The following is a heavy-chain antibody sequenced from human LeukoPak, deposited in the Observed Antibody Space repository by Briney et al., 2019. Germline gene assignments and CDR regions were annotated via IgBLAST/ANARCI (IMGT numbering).Heavy chain of an antibody. CDR3: ANDRSYDSRGYIDY. Sequence: QPGGSLRLSCAASGFTFDDYAMHWVRHAPGKGLEWVSGISWKRGSIVYADSAKGRFTISRDNATNSLYLQMNSLGAEDMALYYCANDRSYDSRGYIDYWGQGTLVTVSS. CDR2: ISWKRGSI. CDR1: GFTFDDYA. V-gene: IGHV3-9*03. D-gene: IGHD3-22*01. J-gene: IGHJ4*02.